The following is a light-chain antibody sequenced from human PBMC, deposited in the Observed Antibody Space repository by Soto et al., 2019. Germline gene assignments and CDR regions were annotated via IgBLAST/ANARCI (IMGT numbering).Light chain of an antibody. J-gene: IGKJ1*01. V-gene: IGKV1-5*03. CDR1: QTISSW. Sequence: IHLTQSPSSLSASVGARVTVTCRASQTISSWLAWYQQKPGKAPKLLIYKASTIKSGVPSRFSGSGSGTDFTLTISSLQPEDFATYSCQQSYSTTWTFGQGTKVDIK. CDR3: QQSYSTTWT. CDR2: KAS.